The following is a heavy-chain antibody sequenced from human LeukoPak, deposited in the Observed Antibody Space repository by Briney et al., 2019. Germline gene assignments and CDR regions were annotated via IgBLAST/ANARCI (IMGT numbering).Heavy chain of an antibody. V-gene: IGHV1-18*01. CDR1: GYTFTSYG. CDR2: ISPYNDNT. J-gene: IGHJ5*02. Sequence: ASVKVSCKASGYTFTSYGISWVRQAPGQGLEWMGWISPYNDNTKYAQKLQGRVTMTRDTSTSTAYMELRSLRSDDTAVYYCARDNGGAGNNWFDPWGQGTLVTVSS. D-gene: IGHD7-27*01. CDR3: ARDNGGAGNNWFDP.